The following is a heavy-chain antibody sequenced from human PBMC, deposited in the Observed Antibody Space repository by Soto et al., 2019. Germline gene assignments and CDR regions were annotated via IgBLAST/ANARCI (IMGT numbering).Heavy chain of an antibody. CDR1: GFTFSSYA. D-gene: IGHD3-9*01. CDR2: ISGSGATT. J-gene: IGHJ5*01. Sequence: EVQLLESGGGLVQPGGSLRLSCAASGFTFSSYAMTWVRQAPGKGLEWVSGISGSGATTSYADSVKGRFTVSRDNSKNSLYLQMSRLRVEDTAVYYGAKLRYFDWSSYNWFEYWGQGTPVTVSS. V-gene: IGHV3-23*01. CDR3: AKLRYFDWSSYNWFEY.